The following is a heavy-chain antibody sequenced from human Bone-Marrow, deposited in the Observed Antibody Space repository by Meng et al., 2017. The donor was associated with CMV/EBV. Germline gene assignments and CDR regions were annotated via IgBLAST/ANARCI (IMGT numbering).Heavy chain of an antibody. CDR3: TSDGGWYFDY. J-gene: IGHJ4*02. CDR1: GYTFIGYY. CDR2: INPNSGDT. D-gene: IGHD6-19*01. V-gene: IGHV1-2*02. Sequence: ASVKVSCKASGYTFIGYYMHWVRQAPGQGLEWMGWINPNSGDTNYAQKFQGRVIMTRDTSISTAYMEVSRLRSDDTAAYYCTSDGGWYFDYWGQGTLVTVSS.